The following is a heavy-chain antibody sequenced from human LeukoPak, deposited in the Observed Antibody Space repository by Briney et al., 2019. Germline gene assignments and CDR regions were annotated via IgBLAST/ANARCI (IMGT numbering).Heavy chain of an antibody. CDR3: ARGHSYGSGSYRPRYFDY. CDR1: GYTFTGYY. Sequence: ASVRVSCKASGYTFTGYYMHWVRQAPGQGLEWMGWINPNSGGTNYAQKFQGRVTMTRDTSISTAYMELSRLRSDDTAVYYCARGHSYGSGSYRPRYFDYGGRGTLVTVS. V-gene: IGHV1-2*02. D-gene: IGHD3-10*01. CDR2: INPNSGGT. J-gene: IGHJ4*03.